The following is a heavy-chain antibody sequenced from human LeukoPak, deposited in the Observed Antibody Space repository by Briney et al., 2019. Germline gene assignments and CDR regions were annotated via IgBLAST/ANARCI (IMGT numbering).Heavy chain of an antibody. V-gene: IGHV1-2*02. CDR1: GYTFTGYY. J-gene: IGHJ4*02. Sequence: GASVKVSCKASGYTFTGYYMHWVRQAPGQGLEWMGWINPNSGDTHYAQDFQGRVTMTGDTSTSTAYMDLSRLRSDDTAVYYCALGYSYGSGSYYRAFDYWGQGTLVTVSS. CDR3: ALGYSYGSGSYYRAFDY. D-gene: IGHD3-10*01. CDR2: INPNSGDT.